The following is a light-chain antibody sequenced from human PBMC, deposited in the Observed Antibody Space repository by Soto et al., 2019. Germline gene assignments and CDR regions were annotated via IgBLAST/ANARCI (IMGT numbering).Light chain of an antibody. V-gene: IGLV1-47*01. Sequence: QSVLTQPPSASGTPGQRVTISCSGSSSNIGSNYVFWYQHLPGTAPKLLIYRNNQRPSGVPVRSSGSKSGTSASLAISGLRSEDETDYYCAAWDDSLSGVVFGGGTKLTVL. J-gene: IGLJ2*01. CDR2: RNN. CDR3: AAWDDSLSGVV. CDR1: SSNIGSNY.